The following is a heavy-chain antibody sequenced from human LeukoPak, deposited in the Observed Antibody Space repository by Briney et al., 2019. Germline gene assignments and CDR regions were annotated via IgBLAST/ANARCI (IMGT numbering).Heavy chain of an antibody. D-gene: IGHD3-10*01. CDR1: GGSFSGYY. CDR3: ARHRRPRGGWFDP. V-gene: IGHV4-59*08. Sequence: SETLSLTCAVYGGSFSGYYWSWIRQPPGKGLEWIGYIYYSGSTNYNPSLKSRVTISVDTSKNQFSLKLSSVTAADTAVYYCARHRRPRGGWFDPWGQGTLVTVSS. CDR2: IYYSGST. J-gene: IGHJ5*02.